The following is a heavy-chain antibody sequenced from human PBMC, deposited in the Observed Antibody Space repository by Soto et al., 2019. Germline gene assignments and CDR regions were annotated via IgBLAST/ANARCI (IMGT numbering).Heavy chain of an antibody. CDR2: ISSSGSTI. CDR3: AREPNTAELSHDY. J-gene: IGHJ4*02. D-gene: IGHD5-18*01. Sequence: GGSLRLSCAASGFTFSDYYMSWIRQDPGKGLEWVSYISSSGSTIYYADSVKGRFTISRDNAKNSLYLQMNSLRAEDTAVYYCAREPNTAELSHDYWGQGTLVTVSS. CDR1: GFTFSDYY. V-gene: IGHV3-11*01.